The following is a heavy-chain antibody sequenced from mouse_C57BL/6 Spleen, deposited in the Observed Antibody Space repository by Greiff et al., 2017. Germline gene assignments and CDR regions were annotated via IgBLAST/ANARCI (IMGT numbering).Heavy chain of an antibody. Sequence: EVQVVESGGGLVKPGGSLKLSCAASGFTFSSYTMSWVRQTPEKRLEWVATISGGGGNTYYPDSVKGRFTISRDNAKNTLYLQMSSLRSEDTALYYCARRDYGYDGFAYWGQGTLVTVSA. J-gene: IGHJ3*01. D-gene: IGHD2-2*01. CDR3: ARRDYGYDGFAY. V-gene: IGHV5-9*01. CDR1: GFTFSSYT. CDR2: ISGGGGNT.